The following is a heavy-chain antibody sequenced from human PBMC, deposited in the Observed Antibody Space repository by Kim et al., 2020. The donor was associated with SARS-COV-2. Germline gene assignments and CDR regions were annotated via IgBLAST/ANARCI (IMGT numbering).Heavy chain of an antibody. V-gene: IGHV3-23*03. D-gene: IGHD5-18*01. CDR2: MCCGGSKK. Sequence: GGSLRLSCVASGFTFSTYAMSWVRQAPGRGLEWVAVMCCGGSKKYDEDSVRGRFTISRDNSKNTVYLQMSSLRAEDTAVYYCAKGRGGYSYCAFWG. CDR3: AKGRGGYSYCAF. J-gene: IGHJ6*01. CDR1: GFTFSTYA.